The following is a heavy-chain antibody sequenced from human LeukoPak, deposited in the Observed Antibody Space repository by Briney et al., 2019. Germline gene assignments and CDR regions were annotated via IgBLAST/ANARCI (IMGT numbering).Heavy chain of an antibody. V-gene: IGHV3-7*01. J-gene: IGHJ4*02. CDR3: AKVAKYYYGSETYYFFEH. Sequence: GGSLRLSCAASGFTFTTYWMSWVRQAPGKGLEWVANINQDGTEKYYVDSVKGRFTISRDNARNSLYLQMNSLRVEDTAVYYCAKVAKYYYGSETYYFFEHWGQGTPVTASS. CDR1: GFTFTTYW. CDR2: INQDGTEK. D-gene: IGHD3-10*01.